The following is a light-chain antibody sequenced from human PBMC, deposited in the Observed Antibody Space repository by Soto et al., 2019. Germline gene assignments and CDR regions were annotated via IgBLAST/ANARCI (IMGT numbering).Light chain of an antibody. V-gene: IGKV1-5*01. J-gene: IGKJ1*01. CDR1: QTISSW. Sequence: DIQIPQSPSTLSASVGDRVTMTFRASQTISSWLAWYQQKPGKAPKLLIYDASSLKSGVPSRFSGSGSGTEFTLTISSLQPDDFATYYCQQYNSYSEAFGQGTKV. CDR3: QQYNSYSEA. CDR2: DAS.